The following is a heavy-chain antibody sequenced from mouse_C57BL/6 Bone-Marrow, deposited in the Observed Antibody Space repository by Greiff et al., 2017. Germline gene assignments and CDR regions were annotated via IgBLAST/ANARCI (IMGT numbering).Heavy chain of an antibody. J-gene: IGHJ1*03. CDR3: ARGANWYGDWDFDV. Sequence: QVQLQQPGAELVKPGASVKMSCKASGYTFTSYWITWVKQRPGQGLEWIGDIYPGSGSTNYNEKFKSKATLTVDTSSSTAYMQLSSLTSEDSAVYYCARGANWYGDWDFDVWGTGTTGTVSS. D-gene: IGHD2-14*01. V-gene: IGHV1-55*01. CDR2: IYPGSGST. CDR1: GYTFTSYW.